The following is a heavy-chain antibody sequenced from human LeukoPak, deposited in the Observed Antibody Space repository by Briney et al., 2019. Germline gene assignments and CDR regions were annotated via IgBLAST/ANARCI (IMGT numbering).Heavy chain of an antibody. CDR3: VRALGAASAY. V-gene: IGHV3-7*04. Sequence: GGSLRLPCAASGFTFSSYWMTWVRQAPGKGLEWVANIKQDDSEEYYVDSVKGRFTISRDNAKNSVYLQMNNLRAEDTAVYYCVRALGAASAYWGQGTLVTVSS. D-gene: IGHD6-13*01. J-gene: IGHJ4*02. CDR2: IKQDDSEE. CDR1: GFTFSSYW.